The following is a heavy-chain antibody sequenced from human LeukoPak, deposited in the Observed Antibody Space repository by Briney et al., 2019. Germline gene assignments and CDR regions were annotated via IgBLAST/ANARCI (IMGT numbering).Heavy chain of an antibody. J-gene: IGHJ4*02. CDR2: ISGSGGST. CDR1: GFAFSSYA. Sequence: GGSLRLSCAASGFAFSSYAMSWVRQAPGKGLEWVSTISGSGGSTYYADSVKGRFTISRDNSKNTLYLQMNTLRAEDTAVYYCAKDLTGSQRGRYFDYWGQGTLVTVSS. D-gene: IGHD7-27*01. V-gene: IGHV3-23*01. CDR3: AKDLTGSQRGRYFDY.